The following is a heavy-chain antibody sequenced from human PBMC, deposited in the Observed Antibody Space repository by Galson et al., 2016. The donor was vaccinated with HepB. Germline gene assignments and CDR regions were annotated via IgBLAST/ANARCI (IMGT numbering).Heavy chain of an antibody. Sequence: SLRLSCAASGFTLSSTYMTWVRQAPGRGLEWVSHITRDRITYYADSVKGRFTISRDNVKNSVFLQMNSLRNEDTAVYYCATEIRITVNRMIDQNSGMDVWGQGTTVTVSS. J-gene: IGHJ6*02. D-gene: IGHD1-14*01. CDR1: GFTLSSTY. CDR2: ITRDRIT. V-gene: IGHV3-53*01. CDR3: ATEIRITVNRMIDQNSGMDV.